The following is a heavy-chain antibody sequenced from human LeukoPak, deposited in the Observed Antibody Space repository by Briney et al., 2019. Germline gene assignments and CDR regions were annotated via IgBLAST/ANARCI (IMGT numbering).Heavy chain of an antibody. D-gene: IGHD4-11*01. J-gene: IGHJ4*02. Sequence: GGSLRLSCAASGFSFGSYGMHWVRQAPGKGLEWVAVISNDGSITKYGDSVRGRFTISRDNSKNTLYVQMNSLRTDDAAVYYCAKSKSPYPMDYIFDFWGQGTRVTVSS. CDR3: AKSKSPYPMDYIFDF. CDR2: ISNDGSIT. V-gene: IGHV3-30*18. CDR1: GFSFGSYG.